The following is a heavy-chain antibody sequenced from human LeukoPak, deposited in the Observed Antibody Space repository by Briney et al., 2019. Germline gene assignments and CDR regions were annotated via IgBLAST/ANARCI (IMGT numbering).Heavy chain of an antibody. V-gene: IGHV4-59*08. CDR1: GDSISNYY. Sequence: SETLSLTCAVSGDSISNYYWSWIRQPPGKGLEWIGYIYYSGTTNYNPSLKSRVTISVDTSKNQFSLKLNSVTAADTAVYYCARLPLRSHFDYWGQGTLVTVSS. J-gene: IGHJ4*02. CDR2: IYYSGTT. CDR3: ARLPLRSHFDY.